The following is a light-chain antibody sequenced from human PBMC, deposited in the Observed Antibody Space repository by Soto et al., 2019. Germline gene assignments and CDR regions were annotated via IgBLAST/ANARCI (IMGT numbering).Light chain of an antibody. Sequence: QSALTQPASVSGSPGQSITISCTGTSSDVGGYNYVSWYQQHPGKAPELMIYDVSNRPSGVSNRFSGSKSGNTASLTISGLQAEDEADYYCSSYTSSSTLVFGGGTKLNVL. CDR1: SSDVGGYNY. V-gene: IGLV2-14*01. CDR2: DVS. J-gene: IGLJ2*01. CDR3: SSYTSSSTLV.